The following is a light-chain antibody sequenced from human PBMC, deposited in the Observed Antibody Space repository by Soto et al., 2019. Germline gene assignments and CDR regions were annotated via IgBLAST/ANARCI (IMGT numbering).Light chain of an antibody. CDR3: SSYAGSNNRQVV. CDR2: EVS. Sequence: QSALTQPPSASGSPGQSVTISCTGTSSDVGGYNYVSWYQQHPGKAPKLMIYEVSKRPSGVPDRFSGSKSGNTASLTVSGLQAEDEADYYCSSYAGSNNRQVVFGGGTKLTVL. V-gene: IGLV2-8*01. CDR1: SSDVGGYNY. J-gene: IGLJ2*01.